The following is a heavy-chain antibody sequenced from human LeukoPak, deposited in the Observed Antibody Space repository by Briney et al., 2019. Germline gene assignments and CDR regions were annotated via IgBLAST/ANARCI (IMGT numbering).Heavy chain of an antibody. CDR3: AREGDTAYDAFDI. Sequence: GGSPRLSCAASGFTFSSYGMHWVRQAPGKGLEWVAVIWYDGSNKYYADSVKGRFTISRDNSKNTLYLQMNSLRAEDTAVYYCAREGDTAYDAFDIWGQGTMVTVSS. D-gene: IGHD5-18*01. V-gene: IGHV3-33*01. J-gene: IGHJ3*02. CDR1: GFTFSSYG. CDR2: IWYDGSNK.